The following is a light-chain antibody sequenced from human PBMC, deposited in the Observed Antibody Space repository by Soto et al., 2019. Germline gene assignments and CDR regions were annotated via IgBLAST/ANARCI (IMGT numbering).Light chain of an antibody. V-gene: IGLV2-14*01. J-gene: IGLJ2*01. Sequence: QSVLTQSASVSGSPGQSITNSCTGTSSDIGGYNYVSWYQQHPDKAPKLMIFEVSNRPSGVSNRFSGSKSGNTASLTISGLLPEDEADYYCSSYTTSSTVAFGGATKLTVL. CDR3: SSYTTSSTVA. CDR1: SSDIGGYNY. CDR2: EVS.